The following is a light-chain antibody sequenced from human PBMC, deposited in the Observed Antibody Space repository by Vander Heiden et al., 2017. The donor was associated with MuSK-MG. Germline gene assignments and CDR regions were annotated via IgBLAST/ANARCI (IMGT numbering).Light chain of an antibody. CDR2: DAS. Sequence: DIQMTQSPSPLSASVGDRVTITCRASQNINNLLNWYQQRPGKAPKLLIHDASSWQSGVPARFGGSGSGTDFTLTISSLQPEDSATYYCQQSNSPPPVTFGAGTKVEI. CDR1: QNINNL. J-gene: IGKJ4*01. V-gene: IGKV1-39*01. CDR3: QQSNSPPPVT.